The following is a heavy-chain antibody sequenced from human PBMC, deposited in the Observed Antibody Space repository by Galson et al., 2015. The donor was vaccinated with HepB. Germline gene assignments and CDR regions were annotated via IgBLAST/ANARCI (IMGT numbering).Heavy chain of an antibody. V-gene: IGHV3-33*01. CDR1: GFTFSNYD. CDR3: ARGHRLVIMGLESFDI. CDR2: IWYDGSNK. D-gene: IGHD3-9*01. J-gene: IGHJ3*02. Sequence: SLRLSCAASGFTFSNYDIHWVRQAPGKGLEWVAVIWYDGSNKYYADSVKGRFTISRDNSKKTLYLQMNSLRAEDTAVYYCARGHRLVIMGLESFDIWGEGTMVTVSP.